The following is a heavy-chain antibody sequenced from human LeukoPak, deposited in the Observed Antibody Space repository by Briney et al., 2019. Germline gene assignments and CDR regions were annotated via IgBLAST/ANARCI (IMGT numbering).Heavy chain of an antibody. D-gene: IGHD2-2*01. CDR1: GYTFTGYY. J-gene: IGHJ5*02. CDR2: INPNSGGT. V-gene: IGHV1-2*02. CDR3: ARGSIVVVPAATWFDP. Sequence: GASVKVSCKASGYTFTGYYMHWVRQAPGQGLEWMGWINPNSGGTNYAQKFQGRVTMTRDTSISTAYMELSRLRSDDTAVYYCARGSIVVVPAATWFDPWGQGTLVTVS.